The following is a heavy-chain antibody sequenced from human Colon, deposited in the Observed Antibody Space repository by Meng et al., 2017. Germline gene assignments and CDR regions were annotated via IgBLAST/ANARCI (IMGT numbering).Heavy chain of an antibody. CDR1: GASVSSDSHY. CDR3: ARVNGDFDEAWFDP. Sequence: ASGPGLGRPSETLSLTCTVSGASVSSDSHYWSWIRQSPGKGLEWIGYIYYTGNTNYNPSLASRVSMSLDTSKNHFSLHLTSVTAADTAIYYCARVNGDFDEAWFDPWGQGTLVTVSS. D-gene: IGHD4-17*01. CDR2: IYYTGNT. V-gene: IGHV4-61*03. J-gene: IGHJ5*02.